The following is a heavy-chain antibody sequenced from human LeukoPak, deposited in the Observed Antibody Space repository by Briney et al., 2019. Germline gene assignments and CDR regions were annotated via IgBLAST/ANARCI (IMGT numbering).Heavy chain of an antibody. D-gene: IGHD3-16*01. J-gene: IGHJ1*01. CDR3: ARGLARYGNAEYFQH. CDR2: IYPGDSDT. Sequence: GESLKISCKGSGYSFTSYWIDCVRQMPGKGLEWMGIIYPGDSDTRYSPSFQGQVTISADKSISTAYLQWSSLKASDTAMYYCARGLARYGNAEYFQHWGQGTLVTVSS. CDR1: GYSFTSYW. V-gene: IGHV5-51*01.